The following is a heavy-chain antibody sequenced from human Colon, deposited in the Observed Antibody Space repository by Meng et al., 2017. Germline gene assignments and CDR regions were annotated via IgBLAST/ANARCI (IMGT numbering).Heavy chain of an antibody. J-gene: IGHJ5*02. V-gene: IGHV3-30*03. D-gene: IGHD2-8*01. Sequence: QVQLVESGGGLVHPGGSLRLSCEASGFTFSHYGMHWVRQAPGKGLEWVAVISYDGSNKDYADSVKGRFTVARDNSKNMLFLQMNSLRAEDTAVYYCARELVVPAGFDPWGQGTLVTVSS. CDR1: GFTFSHYG. CDR3: ARELVVPAGFDP. CDR2: ISYDGSNK.